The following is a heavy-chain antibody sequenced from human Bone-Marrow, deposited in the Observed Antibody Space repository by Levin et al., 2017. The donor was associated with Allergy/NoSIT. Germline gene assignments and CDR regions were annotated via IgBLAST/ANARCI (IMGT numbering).Heavy chain of an antibody. J-gene: IGHJ6*02. CDR3: ARDSYYDFWSGYSPYYYYYYGMDV. D-gene: IGHD3-3*01. V-gene: IGHV3-48*01. CDR2: ISSSSSTI. CDR1: GFTFSSYS. Sequence: LSLTCAASGFTFSSYSMNWVRQAPGKGLEWVSYISSSSSTIYYADSVKGRFTISRDNAKNSLYLQMNSLRAEDTAVYYCARDSYYDFWSGYSPYYYYYYGMDVWGQGTTVTVSS.